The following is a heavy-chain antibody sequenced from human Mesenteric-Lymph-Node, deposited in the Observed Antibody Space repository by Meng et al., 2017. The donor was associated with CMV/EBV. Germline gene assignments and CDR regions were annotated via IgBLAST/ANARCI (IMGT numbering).Heavy chain of an antibody. Sequence: GESLKISCAASGFTFSNYNMNWVRQAPGKGLEWVSSISSSSSYIYYADSVKGRFTISRDNAKNSLYLQMNSLRAEDTAVYYCARDSGRWLRPNYFDYWGQGTLVTVSS. J-gene: IGHJ4*02. D-gene: IGHD5-12*01. V-gene: IGHV3-21*01. CDR3: ARDSGRWLRPNYFDY. CDR1: GFTFSNYN. CDR2: ISSSSSYI.